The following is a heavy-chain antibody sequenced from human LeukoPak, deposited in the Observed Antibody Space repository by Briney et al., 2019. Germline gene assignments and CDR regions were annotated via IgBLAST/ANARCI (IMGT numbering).Heavy chain of an antibody. J-gene: IGHJ3*02. CDR3: AGKMITFGGVPIGAFDI. CDR2: AYHSGSS. D-gene: IGHD3-16*01. Sequence: SGTLSLTCAVSGGSISSLNWWSWVRQPPGKGLEWIGEAYHSGSSNYNPSLKSRVTISVDKSKNQFSLKLSSVTAADTAVYYCAGKMITFGGVPIGAFDIWGQGTMVTVSS. V-gene: IGHV4-4*02. CDR1: GGSISSLNW.